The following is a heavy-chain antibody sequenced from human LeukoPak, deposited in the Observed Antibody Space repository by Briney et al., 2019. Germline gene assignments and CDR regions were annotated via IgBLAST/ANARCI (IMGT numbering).Heavy chain of an antibody. Sequence: GGSLRLSCAASGFTFTAYAMYWVRQAPGKGLEYVAAISGNGGDTHYADSVKGRFTISRDNAKNTLFVQLDSLRPEDTALYYCAKDMDMAVAAGFDYWGQGTLVTVSS. CDR3: AKDMDMAVAAGFDY. D-gene: IGHD6-19*01. CDR1: GFTFTAYA. V-gene: IGHV3-64*02. J-gene: IGHJ4*02. CDR2: ISGNGGDT.